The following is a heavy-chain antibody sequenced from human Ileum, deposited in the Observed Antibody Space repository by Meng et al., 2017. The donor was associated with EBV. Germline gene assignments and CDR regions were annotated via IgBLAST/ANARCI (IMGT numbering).Heavy chain of an antibody. J-gene: IGHJ4*02. CDR1: DDSTNRSKW. V-gene: IGHV4-4*02. CDR3: ARGEDYTWDV. Sequence: VKWNGAGQRWVKPAGTWRLTCSVLDDSTNRSKWWSWVRQPPGKGLEWIGEILHAGVTNYNPSLKSRVSMSVDRSRIQASLNLNSVTAADTAIYYCARGEDYTWDVWGQGILVTVSS. D-gene: IGHD3-16*01. CDR2: ILHAGVT.